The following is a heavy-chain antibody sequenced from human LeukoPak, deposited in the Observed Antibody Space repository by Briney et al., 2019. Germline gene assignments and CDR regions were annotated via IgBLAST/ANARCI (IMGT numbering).Heavy chain of an antibody. CDR2: IKHDGSEK. V-gene: IGHV3-7*01. CDR3: EFELEAFDR. D-gene: IGHD3-10*01. CDR1: GFTFSSYW. Sequence: PGGSLRLSCAASGFTFSSYWMNWIRQAPGKGLELVAIIKHDGSEKYYVDSLKSRFTIFRDNTKNTQYLQLNSLRAADTAAYYLEFELEAFDRWGQGTIVTVSS. J-gene: IGHJ3*02.